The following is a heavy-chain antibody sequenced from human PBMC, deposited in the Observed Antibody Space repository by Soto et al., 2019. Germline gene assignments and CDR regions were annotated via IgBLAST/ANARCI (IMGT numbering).Heavy chain of an antibody. CDR1: GYTFTSYG. Sequence: QVPLVQSGAEVKKPGASVKVSCKASGYTFTSYGISWVRQAPGQGLEWMGWISAYNGNTNYAQKLQGRVTMTTDTSTSTAYMELRSLRSDDSAVYYCARHSDYGDYRQGYYFDYWGQGTLVTVSS. V-gene: IGHV1-18*01. CDR3: ARHSDYGDYRQGYYFDY. CDR2: ISAYNGNT. J-gene: IGHJ4*02. D-gene: IGHD4-17*01.